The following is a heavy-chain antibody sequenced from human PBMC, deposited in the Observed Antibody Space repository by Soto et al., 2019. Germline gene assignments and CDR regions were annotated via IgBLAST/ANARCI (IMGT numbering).Heavy chain of an antibody. CDR3: ASSYYYDSSGYYRI. CDR2: IKQDGSEK. Sequence: GGSLRLSCAASGFAVSSYWMSWVRQAPGKGLEWVANIKQDGSEKYYVDSVKGRFTISRDNAKNSLYLQMNSLRAEDTAVYYCASSYYYDSSGYYRIWGQGTLVTVSS. CDR1: GFAVSSYW. V-gene: IGHV3-7*05. J-gene: IGHJ4*02. D-gene: IGHD3-22*01.